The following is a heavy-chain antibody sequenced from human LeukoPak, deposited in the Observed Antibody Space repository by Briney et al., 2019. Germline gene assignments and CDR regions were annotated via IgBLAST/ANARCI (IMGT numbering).Heavy chain of an antibody. Sequence: PGGSLRLSCAASGFTFSSYGMHWVRQAPGKGLEWVAVIWFDETNEYYADSVKGRFTISRDNSKNSLYLQMNSLRAEDTALYYCAREGYYYDSSGYYLGYYFDYWGQGTLVTVSS. CDR3: AREGYYYDSSGYYLGYYFDY. CDR1: GFTFSSYG. D-gene: IGHD3-22*01. CDR2: IWFDETNE. V-gene: IGHV3-33*01. J-gene: IGHJ4*02.